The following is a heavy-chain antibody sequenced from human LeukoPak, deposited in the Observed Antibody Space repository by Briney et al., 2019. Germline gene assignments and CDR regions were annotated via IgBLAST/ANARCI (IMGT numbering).Heavy chain of an antibody. CDR3: ARGPSSYYFDY. V-gene: IGHV4-59*01. Sequence: SETLSLTCTVSGGSISGYYCSWIRQPPGRGLEWIGYIYYSGSTNHNPSLESRVTISVDTSKNQFSLKLSSVTAADTAVYYCARGPSSYYFDYWGQGTLVTVSS. CDR1: GGSISGYY. J-gene: IGHJ4*02. CDR2: IYYSGST.